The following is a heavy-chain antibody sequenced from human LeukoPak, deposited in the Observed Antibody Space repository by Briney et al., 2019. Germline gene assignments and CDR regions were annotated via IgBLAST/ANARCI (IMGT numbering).Heavy chain of an antibody. Sequence: GGSLRLSCAASGFTFSSYWMSWVRQAPGKGLEWVANIKQDGSEKYYVDSVKGRFTISRDNAKNSLYLQMNSLRAEDTAVYYCVREYCSGGSCSDAFDIWGQGTMVTVSS. CDR2: IKQDGSEK. CDR3: VREYCSGGSCSDAFDI. V-gene: IGHV3-7*01. CDR1: GFTFSSYW. D-gene: IGHD2-15*01. J-gene: IGHJ3*02.